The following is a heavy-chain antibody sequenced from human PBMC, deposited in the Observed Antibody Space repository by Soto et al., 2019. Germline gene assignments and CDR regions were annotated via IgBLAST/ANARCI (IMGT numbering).Heavy chain of an antibody. CDR1: GFPFSNYA. CDR2: KSGSGGTT. J-gene: IGHJ5*02. V-gene: IGHV3-23*01. CDR3: AKDGSGGYYYVFWFDP. Sequence: GGSLRLSCAASGFPFSNYAMTWVRQAPGKGLEWVSAKSGSGGTTYYADSVKGRFTISRDNSKNTLYLQMNSLRAEDTAVYYCAKDGSGGYYYVFWFDPWGQGTLVTVSS. D-gene: IGHD3-22*01.